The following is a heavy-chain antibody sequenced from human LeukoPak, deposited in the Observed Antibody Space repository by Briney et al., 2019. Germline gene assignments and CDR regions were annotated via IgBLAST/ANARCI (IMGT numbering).Heavy chain of an antibody. J-gene: IGHJ4*02. D-gene: IGHD5-12*01. CDR3: ARAKSWIPSD. V-gene: IGHV4-34*01. CDR1: GGSFSGYY. Sequence: SETLSLTCAVYGGSFSGYYWSWIRQPPGKGLEWIGEINHSGSTNYNPSLKSRVTISVDTSKNQFSLKLSSVTAADTAVYYCARAKSWIPSDWGQGTLVTVSS. CDR2: INHSGST.